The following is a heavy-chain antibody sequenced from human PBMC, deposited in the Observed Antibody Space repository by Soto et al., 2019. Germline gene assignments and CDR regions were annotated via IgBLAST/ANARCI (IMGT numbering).Heavy chain of an antibody. CDR3: ARRDTSGFLRYFDN. D-gene: IGHD3-3*01. J-gene: IGHJ4*02. V-gene: IGHV1-69*06. Sequence: SVKVSCKASGGTLSSFINYPINWVRQAPGQGLEWMGGIVPNVGTVNYAQKFQGRVTITADKSTGTAYMELSSLRSEDTALYYCARRDTSGFLRYFDNWGQGTQVTVSS. CDR1: GGTLSSFINYP. CDR2: IVPNVGTV.